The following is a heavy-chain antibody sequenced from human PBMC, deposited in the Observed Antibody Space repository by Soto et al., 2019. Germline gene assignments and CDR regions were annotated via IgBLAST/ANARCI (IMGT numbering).Heavy chain of an antibody. CDR2: IYYSGST. D-gene: IGHD4-17*01. J-gene: IGHJ3*02. Sequence: PSETLSLTCTVSGGSISSGDYYWSWIRQPPGKGLEWIGYIYYSGSTYYNPSLKSRVTISVDTSKNQFSLKLSSVTAADTAVYYCARVGYGDSGGAFDIWGQGTMVTVSS. V-gene: IGHV4-30-4*01. CDR3: ARVGYGDSGGAFDI. CDR1: GGSISSGDYY.